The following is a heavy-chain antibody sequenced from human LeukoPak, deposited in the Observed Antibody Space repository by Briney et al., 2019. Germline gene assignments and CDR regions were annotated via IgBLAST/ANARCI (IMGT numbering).Heavy chain of an antibody. CDR1: GDSISSGTHF. CDR3: AGTSFDYTEPSDY. CDR2: INYSGST. D-gene: IGHD4-11*01. Sequence: PSQTLSLTCTVSGDSISSGTHFWSWIRQHPGTGLEWIGYINYSGSTYYNPSLKSRVTISLDTSKNQFSLKLRSVTAADTAVYYCAGTSFDYTEPSDYWGQGTLVTVSS. V-gene: IGHV4-31*03. J-gene: IGHJ4*02.